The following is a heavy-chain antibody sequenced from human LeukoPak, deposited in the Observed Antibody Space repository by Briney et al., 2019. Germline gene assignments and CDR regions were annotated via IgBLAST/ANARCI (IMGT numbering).Heavy chain of an antibody. CDR1: GFTFSSYS. CDR3: ARTGQKFATNYSGIHL. Sequence: GGSLRLSCAASGFTFSSYSMNWGRQAPGKGREWVSSIIISSTYIYYADAVKGLFTISRNTAKNAPYLPINSLSADDTAVYYCARTGQKFATNYSGIHLWGQGTTVTVSS. V-gene: IGHV3-21*01. J-gene: IGHJ6*02. CDR2: IIISSTYI.